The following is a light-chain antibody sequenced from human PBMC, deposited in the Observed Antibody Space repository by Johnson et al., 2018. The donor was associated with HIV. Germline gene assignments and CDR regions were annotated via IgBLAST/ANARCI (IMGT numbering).Light chain of an antibody. CDR3: GTWDNSLDAYV. Sequence: QSVLTQPPSVSAAAGQKVTISCSGTYSNIEHNYVSWYQQLPGTAPKLLIYGTTKRPSGIPDRFSGSKSGTSATLGITGLQAGDEADYYCGTWDNSLDAYVFGTGTKVIVL. V-gene: IGLV1-51*01. J-gene: IGLJ1*01. CDR2: GTT. CDR1: YSNIEHNY.